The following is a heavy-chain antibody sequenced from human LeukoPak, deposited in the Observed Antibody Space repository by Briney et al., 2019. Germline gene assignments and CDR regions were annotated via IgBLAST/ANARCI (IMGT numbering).Heavy chain of an antibody. D-gene: IGHD4-17*01. J-gene: IGHJ5*02. V-gene: IGHV3-21*01. CDR2: ISSSSSCI. CDR3: ASLTVTDNWSDP. CDR1: GFTFSSYS. Sequence: GGSLRLSCAASGFTFSSYSMNWVRQAPGKGLEWVSSISSSSSCIYYADSVKGRFTISRDNAKNSLYLQMNSLRAEDTAVYYCASLTVTDNWSDPWGQGTLVTVSS.